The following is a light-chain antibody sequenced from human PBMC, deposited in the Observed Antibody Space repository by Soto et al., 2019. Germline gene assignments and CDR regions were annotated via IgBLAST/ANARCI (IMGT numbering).Light chain of an antibody. V-gene: IGLV1-47*01. CDR3: AAWDHRLSRYR. J-gene: IGLJ1*01. Sequence: SLLTQPPSASGTPGQRVSISCSGSSSNIGSNYVYWYQQLPGTAPKLLIYRNNQRPSGVPDRFSGSKSGTSASLAISGLRSEDEADYYCAAWDHRLSRYRLGTGTKVTV. CDR1: SSNIGSNY. CDR2: RNN.